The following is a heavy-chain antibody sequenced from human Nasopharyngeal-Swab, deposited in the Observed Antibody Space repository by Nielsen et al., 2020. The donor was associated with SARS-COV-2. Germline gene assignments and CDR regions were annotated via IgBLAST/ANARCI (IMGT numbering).Heavy chain of an antibody. Sequence: GESLKISCAASGFTFSSYAMSWVRQAPGKGLEWVSTISGSDGSAYYADSVKGRFTISRDNSRHTLCLQMNSLRAEDTAVYYCARIRTGAYFDYWGQGTLVTVPS. CDR2: ISGSDGSA. D-gene: IGHD1-14*01. CDR1: GFTFSSYA. CDR3: ARIRTGAYFDY. V-gene: IGHV3-23*01. J-gene: IGHJ4*02.